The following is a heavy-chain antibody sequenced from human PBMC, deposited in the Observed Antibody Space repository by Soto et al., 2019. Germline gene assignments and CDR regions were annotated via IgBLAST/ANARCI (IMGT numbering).Heavy chain of an antibody. Sequence: PSETLSLTCPVSGGSVSSGSYYWSWIRQPPGKGLEWIGYIYYSGSTNYNPSLKSRVTISIDMSKNQFSLKLRSVTAADTAVYYCARFVGEWLRSSFDYWGQGTLVTVSS. CDR3: ARFVGEWLRSSFDY. V-gene: IGHV4-61*01. CDR2: IYYSGST. CDR1: GGSVSSGSYY. D-gene: IGHD5-12*01. J-gene: IGHJ4*02.